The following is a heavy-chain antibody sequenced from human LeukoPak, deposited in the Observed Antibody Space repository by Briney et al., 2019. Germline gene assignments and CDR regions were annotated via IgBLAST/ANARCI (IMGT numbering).Heavy chain of an antibody. V-gene: IGHV3-23*01. CDR1: GFTFSSYA. Sequence: PGGSLRLSCAASGFTFSSYAMSWVRQAPGKGLEWVSAISGSGGSTYYADSVKGRFTISRDNSKNTLYLQMNSLRAEATAVYYCAKAGYGSGSYFFDYWGQGTLVTVSS. CDR3: AKAGYGSGSYFFDY. CDR2: ISGSGGST. D-gene: IGHD3-10*01. J-gene: IGHJ4*02.